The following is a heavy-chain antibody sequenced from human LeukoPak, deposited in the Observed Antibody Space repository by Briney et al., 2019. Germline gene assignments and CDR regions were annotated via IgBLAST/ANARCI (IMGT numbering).Heavy chain of an antibody. Sequence: SETLSLTCTVSGGSISSYYWSWIRQPPGKGLEWIGYIYYSGSTNYNLSLKSRVTISVDTSKNQFSLKLSSVTAADTAVYYCAAGRLMNYYDSSGYYDWYFDLWGRGTLVTVSS. D-gene: IGHD3-22*01. CDR2: IYYSGST. J-gene: IGHJ2*01. CDR3: AAGRLMNYYDSSGYYDWYFDL. V-gene: IGHV4-59*01. CDR1: GGSISSYY.